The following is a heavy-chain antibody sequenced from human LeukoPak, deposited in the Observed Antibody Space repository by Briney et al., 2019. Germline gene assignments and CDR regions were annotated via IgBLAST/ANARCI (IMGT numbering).Heavy chain of an antibody. CDR3: AKSESLGELSWDY. V-gene: IGHV3-23*01. D-gene: IGHD3-16*02. CDR1: GFTFSSYA. J-gene: IGHJ4*02. CDR2: ISGSGGST. Sequence: PGGPLRLSCAASGFTFSSYAMSWVRQATGKGLEWVSAISGSGGSTYYADSVKGRFTISRDNSKNTLYLQMNSLRAEDTAVYYCAKSESLGELSWDYWGQGTLVTVSS.